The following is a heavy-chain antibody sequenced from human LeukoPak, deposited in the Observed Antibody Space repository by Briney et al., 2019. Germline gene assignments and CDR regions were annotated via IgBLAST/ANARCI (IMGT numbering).Heavy chain of an antibody. V-gene: IGHV3-21*01. D-gene: IGHD3-3*01. Sequence: GGSLRLSCAASGFTFSSYSMNWVRQAPGKGLEWVSSISSSSSYIYYADSVKGRFTISRDNAKNSLYLQMNSLRAEDTAVYYCARGRGFWSGYYLDSWGQGTLVTVSS. J-gene: IGHJ4*02. CDR2: ISSSSSYI. CDR1: GFTFSSYS. CDR3: ARGRGFWSGYYLDS.